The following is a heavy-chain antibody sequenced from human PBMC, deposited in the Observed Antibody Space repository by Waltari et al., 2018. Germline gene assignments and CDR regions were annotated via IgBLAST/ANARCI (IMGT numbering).Heavy chain of an antibody. CDR2: IYSGGIT. V-gene: IGHV3-53*01. Sequence: ELQLVESGGGLIQPGGSLRLSCAASGFNVNTHYMSWVRQALGKGLEWIAVIYSGGITYYADSVKSRFTISRDSYRNTLSLQMISLRAEDTAVYYCARAESGGMFDYYYGMDVWGQGTTVTVSS. J-gene: IGHJ6*02. CDR1: GFNVNTHY. D-gene: IGHD2-15*01. CDR3: ARAESGGMFDYYYGMDV.